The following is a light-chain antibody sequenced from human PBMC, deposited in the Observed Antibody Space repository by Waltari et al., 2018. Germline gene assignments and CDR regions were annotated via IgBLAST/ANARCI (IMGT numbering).Light chain of an antibody. J-gene: IGLJ3*02. V-gene: IGLV2-14*03. CDR2: DVS. CDR3: SSYTTDATLV. CDR1: SSDIGVYNP. Sequence: QSALTQPASVSGSPGQSITIPRTGTSSDIGVYNPVSWYQQYAGRAPKIMIYDVSNRPSGVPNRFSGSKSGNTASLTISGLQAEDEAHYYCSSYTTDATLVFGGGTKLTVL.